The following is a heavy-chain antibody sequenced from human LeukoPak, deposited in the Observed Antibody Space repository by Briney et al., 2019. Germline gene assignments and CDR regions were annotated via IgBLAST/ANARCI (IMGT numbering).Heavy chain of an antibody. J-gene: IGHJ4*02. CDR2: ISTSGTSI. D-gene: IGHD3-22*01. CDR1: GFTFNTYS. V-gene: IGHV3-48*01. CDR3: ARADYYETSGPFGY. Sequence: PGGSLRLSCAASGFTFNTYSMNWVRQAPGKGLEWISYISTSGTSIYYADSVKGRFTISRDNAKNSLYLQMNSLRAEDTAVYYCARADYYETSGPFGYWGQGTLVIVSS.